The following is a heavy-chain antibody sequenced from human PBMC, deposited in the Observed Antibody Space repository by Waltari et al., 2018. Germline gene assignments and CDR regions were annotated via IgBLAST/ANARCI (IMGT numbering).Heavy chain of an antibody. D-gene: IGHD3-22*01. CDR1: EFTFSSYA. CDR2: ISYNERTI. V-gene: IGHV3-30*09. CDR3: ARDYCDRTNCHGMDV. J-gene: IGHJ6*02. Sequence: QVQLVESGGGVVQPGRSLSLSCAASEFTFSSYALHWVRQAPGKGLEWVGVISYNERTIYSVDSVKGRFAIARDNSKKMLYLQMNSLRAEDTAVYYCARDYCDRTNCHGMDVWGQGTTVTVSS.